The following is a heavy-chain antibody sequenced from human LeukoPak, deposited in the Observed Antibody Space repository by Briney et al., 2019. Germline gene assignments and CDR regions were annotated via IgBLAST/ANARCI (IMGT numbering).Heavy chain of an antibody. Sequence: SETLSLTCTVSGGSISSYYWSWIRQPPGKGLKWIGYIYYSGSTNYNPSLKSRVTISVDTSKNQFSLKLSSVTAADTAVYYCARDFSYYDSSGYYFVAAFDIWGQGTMVTVSS. CDR3: ARDFSYYDSSGYYFVAAFDI. D-gene: IGHD3-22*01. CDR2: IYYSGST. J-gene: IGHJ3*02. CDR1: GGSISSYY. V-gene: IGHV4-59*01.